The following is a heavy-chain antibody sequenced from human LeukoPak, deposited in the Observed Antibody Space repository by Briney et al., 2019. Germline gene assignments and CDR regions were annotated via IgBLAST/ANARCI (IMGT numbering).Heavy chain of an antibody. J-gene: IGHJ6*02. D-gene: IGHD2-15*01. V-gene: IGHV4-4*07. Sequence: PSETLSLTCTVSGGSISSYYWSWIRQPAGKGLEWIGRIYTSGSTKYNPSLKSRVTMSVDTSKNQFSLKLSSVTAADTAVYYCARDRGRYCSGGSCYMFRDYYYGMDVWGQGTTVTVSS. CDR3: ARDRGRYCSGGSCYMFRDYYYGMDV. CDR2: IYTSGST. CDR1: GGSISSYY.